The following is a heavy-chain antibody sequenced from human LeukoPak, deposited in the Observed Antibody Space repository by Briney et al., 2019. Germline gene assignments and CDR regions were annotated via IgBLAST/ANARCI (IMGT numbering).Heavy chain of an antibody. CDR1: GYTFTSYA. Sequence: ASVKVSCKASGYTFTSYAMNWVLHAPGQGLEWRGWVNTNTGNPTYAQGFTGRFVFSLDTSVSTAYLQISSLKAEDTAVYYCTRQGPGYCSSTSCYGVDCWGQGTLVTVSS. CDR2: VNTNTGNP. CDR3: TRQGPGYCSSTSCYGVDC. D-gene: IGHD2-2*01. V-gene: IGHV7-4-1*02. J-gene: IGHJ4*02.